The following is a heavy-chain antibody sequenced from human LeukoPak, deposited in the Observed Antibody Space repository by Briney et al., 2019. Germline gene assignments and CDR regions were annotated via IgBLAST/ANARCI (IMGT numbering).Heavy chain of an antibody. CDR2: INHSGST. D-gene: IGHD2-2*01. CDR1: GGSFSSYY. V-gene: IGHV4-34*01. Sequence: PSETLSLTCAVYGGSFSSYYWSWIRQPPGKGLEWIGEINHSGSTNYNPSLKSRVTISADTSKNQFSLKLSSVTAADTAVYYCASRYCSSTSCYLGWFDPWGQGTLVTVSS. CDR3: ASRYCSSTSCYLGWFDP. J-gene: IGHJ5*02.